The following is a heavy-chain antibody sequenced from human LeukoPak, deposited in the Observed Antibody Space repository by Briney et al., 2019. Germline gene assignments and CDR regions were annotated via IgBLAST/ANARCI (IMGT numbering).Heavy chain of an antibody. Sequence: SETLSLTCTVSGGSISSGGYSWSWIRQHPGKGLEGIGYIYYSGSTYYNPSLKSRVTISVDTSKNHFSLKLSSVTAADTAVYYCAREGMIVVVEPPYYYYYMDVWGKGTTVTVSS. CDR3: AREGMIVVVEPPYYYYYMDV. V-gene: IGHV4-31*03. CDR1: GGSISSGGYS. D-gene: IGHD2-2*01. J-gene: IGHJ6*03. CDR2: IYYSGST.